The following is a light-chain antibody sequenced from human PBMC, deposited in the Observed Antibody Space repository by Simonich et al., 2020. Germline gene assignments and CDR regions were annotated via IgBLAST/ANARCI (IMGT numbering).Light chain of an antibody. CDR2: EGS. J-gene: IGLJ3*02. V-gene: IGLV2-23*01. CDR3: CSYAGSSTWV. CDR1: SSDVGGDNL. Sequence: QSALTQPASVSGSPGQSITISCTGTSSDVGGDNLVSWYQQHPGKAPKLMIYEGSKRPSGVSKRFSGSKSGNTASLTISGLQAEDEADYYCCSYAGSSTWVFGGGTKLTVL.